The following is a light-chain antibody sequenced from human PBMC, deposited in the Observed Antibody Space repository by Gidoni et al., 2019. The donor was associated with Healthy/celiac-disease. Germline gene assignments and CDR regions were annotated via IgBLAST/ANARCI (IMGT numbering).Light chain of an antibody. CDR1: QSLLHSNGYNY. CDR2: LGS. Sequence: DIVMTKSPLSLPVTPGEPASISCRSSQSLLHSNGYNYLDWYLQKPGQSPQLLIYLGSNRASGVPDRFSGSGSGTDFTLKISRVEAEDVGVYYCMQALQTPPWTFXQXTKVEIK. CDR3: MQALQTPPWT. J-gene: IGKJ1*01. V-gene: IGKV2-28*01.